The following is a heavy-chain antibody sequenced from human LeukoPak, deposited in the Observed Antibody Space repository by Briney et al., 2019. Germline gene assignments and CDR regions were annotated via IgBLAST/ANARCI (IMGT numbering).Heavy chain of an antibody. V-gene: IGHV4-59*01. CDR2: IYYSGST. Sequence: PSETLSLTCTVSGGSISSYYWSWIRQPPGKGLEWIGYIYYSGSTNYNPSLKSRVTISVDTSKNQFSLKLSSVTAADTAVYYCARGGLYYDFWSGYYDRNWFDPWGQGTLVTVSS. J-gene: IGHJ5*02. CDR3: ARGGLYYDFWSGYYDRNWFDP. CDR1: GGSISSYY. D-gene: IGHD3-3*01.